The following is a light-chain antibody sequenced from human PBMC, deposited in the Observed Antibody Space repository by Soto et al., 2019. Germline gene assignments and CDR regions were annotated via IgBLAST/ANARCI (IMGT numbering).Light chain of an antibody. V-gene: IGKV1-5*01. CDR3: QQCDSYPYT. J-gene: IGKJ2*01. Sequence: DIEMTQSPSTLSASVGDRVSITCRASQSISSWLAWYQQKPGKAPKLLIYDASSLESGVPSRFSGSGSGTQFTLSISSLQPDEFATYYCQQCDSYPYTFGQGTNLEIK. CDR2: DAS. CDR1: QSISSW.